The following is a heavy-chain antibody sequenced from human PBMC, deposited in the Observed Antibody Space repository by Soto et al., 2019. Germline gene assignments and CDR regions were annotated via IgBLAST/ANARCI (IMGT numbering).Heavy chain of an antibody. CDR3: ARDRENSGPRAYFDY. D-gene: IGHD6-6*01. Sequence: GASVKVSCKASGYTFTSYAMHWVRQAPGQRLEWMGWINAGNGNTKYSQKFQGRVTITRDTSASTAYMELSSLRSEDTAVYYCARDRENSGPRAYFDYWGQGTLVTVSS. V-gene: IGHV1-3*01. J-gene: IGHJ4*02. CDR1: GYTFTSYA. CDR2: INAGNGNT.